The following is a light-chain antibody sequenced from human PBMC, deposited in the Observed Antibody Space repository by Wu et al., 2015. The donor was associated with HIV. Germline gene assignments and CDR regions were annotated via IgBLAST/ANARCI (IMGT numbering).Light chain of an antibody. J-gene: IGKJ1*01. V-gene: IGKV3D-20*02. Sequence: EIVLTQSPGTLSLSPGERATLSCRTSQSFARSYLAWYQQKPGQAPRLLIYGTSTRATGVPARFSGSASGTDFTLTINSLEPEDFAVYFCQQRSNWLGTFGQGTKVEMK. CDR2: GTS. CDR3: QQRSNWLGT. CDR1: QSFARSY.